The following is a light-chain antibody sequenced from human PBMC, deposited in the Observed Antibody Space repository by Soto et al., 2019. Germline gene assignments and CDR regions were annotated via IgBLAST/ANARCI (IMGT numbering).Light chain of an antibody. Sequence: QSVLTQPPSASGTPGQTVTISCSGSSSNIGSAYIYWYQHLPGTAPKLLIYRNNQRPSGVPDRFSASKSGTSASLAISGLRSEDDADYYCAAWDDSLNVHVLFGGGTKVTVL. CDR3: AAWDDSLNVHVL. CDR2: RNN. V-gene: IGLV1-47*01. J-gene: IGLJ2*01. CDR1: SSNIGSAY.